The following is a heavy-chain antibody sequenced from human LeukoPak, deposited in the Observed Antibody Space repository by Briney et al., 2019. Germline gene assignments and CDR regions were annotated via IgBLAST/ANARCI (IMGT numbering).Heavy chain of an antibody. CDR1: GFTFSDHY. Sequence: GGSLRLSCAASGFTFSDHYMSWIRQAPGKGLEWFSYISYSGTTIYYADSVKGRFTISRDNARNSLYLQMNSLRADDTAMYYCARVQNRDYDFWSGYWATYYYYYYMDVWGKGTTVTVSS. V-gene: IGHV3-11*01. J-gene: IGHJ6*03. CDR3: ARVQNRDYDFWSGYWATYYYYYYMDV. CDR2: ISYSGTTI. D-gene: IGHD3-3*01.